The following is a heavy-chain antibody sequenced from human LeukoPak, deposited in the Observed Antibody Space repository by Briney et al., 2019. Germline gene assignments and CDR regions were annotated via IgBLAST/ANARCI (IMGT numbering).Heavy chain of an antibody. J-gene: IGHJ4*02. CDR1: GYSISSGYY. V-gene: IGHV4-38-2*01. D-gene: IGHD2-15*01. Sequence: SETLSLTCAVSGYSISSGYYWGWIRQPPGKGLEWIGSIYHSGSTYYNPSLKSRVTISVDTSKNQFSLKLSSVTAADTAVYYCARAPATCSGGSCYSFDYWGQGTLVTVSS. CDR2: IYHSGST. CDR3: ARAPATCSGGSCYSFDY.